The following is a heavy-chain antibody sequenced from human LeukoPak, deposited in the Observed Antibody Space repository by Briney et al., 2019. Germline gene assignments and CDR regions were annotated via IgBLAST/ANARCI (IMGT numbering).Heavy chain of an antibody. CDR3: ARTLPNYYYGMDV. CDR1: GYTFSGYY. Sequence: ASVKVCCKASGYTFSGYYMHWGRQAPGQGLEWMGWINPNSGDTNYAQKFQGRVSMTRDTSINTAYMELSRLRSDDTSVYYCARTLPNYYYGMDVWGQGTTVTVSS. CDR2: INPNSGDT. V-gene: IGHV1-2*02. D-gene: IGHD1-26*01. J-gene: IGHJ6*02.